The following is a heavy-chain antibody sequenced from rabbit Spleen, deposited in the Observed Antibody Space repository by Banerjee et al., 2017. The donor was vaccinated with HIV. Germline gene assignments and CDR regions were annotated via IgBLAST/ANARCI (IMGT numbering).Heavy chain of an antibody. CDR1: GFSVSRNYW. D-gene: IGHD8-1*01. CDR2: IYVGSSDTT. Sequence: QEQVVESGGGLVQPEGSLTLTCTASGFSVSRNYWICWVRQTPGTGPEWVACIYVGSSDTTYYSNWVNGRFTISKTSSTTVTLRMTRLTDADAATYFCARDTGSSFSSYGMDLWGQGTLVTVS. J-gene: IGHJ6*01. CDR3: ARDTGSSFSSYGMDL. V-gene: IGHV1S45*01.